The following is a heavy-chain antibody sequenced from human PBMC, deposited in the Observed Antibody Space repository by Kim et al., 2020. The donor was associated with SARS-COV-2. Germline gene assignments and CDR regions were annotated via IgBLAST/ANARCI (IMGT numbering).Heavy chain of an antibody. CDR2: IYYSGST. CDR1: GGSISSYY. Sequence: SETLSLTCTVSGGSISSYYWSWIRQPPGKGLEWIGYIYYSGSTNYNPSLKSRVTISVDTSKNQFSLKLSSVTAADTAVYYCARKDAAAGRVDYWGQGTLV. J-gene: IGHJ4*02. CDR3: ARKDAAAGRVDY. V-gene: IGHV4-59*13. D-gene: IGHD6-13*01.